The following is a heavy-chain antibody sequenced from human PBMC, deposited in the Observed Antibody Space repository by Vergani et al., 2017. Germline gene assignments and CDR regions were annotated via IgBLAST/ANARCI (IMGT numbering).Heavy chain of an antibody. Sequence: QVQLQQSGPRLVKPSQTLSVTCVISGDSVSSNSASWNWIRQSPSRGLEWLGRTYYRSKWFNDYAVSVMGRITINPDTTKNQFSLQLNYVTSEDSAVYFWAREKDPSSWYFGNYYYHMDVWGTGTTVTVSS. V-gene: IGHV6-1*01. J-gene: IGHJ6*03. D-gene: IGHD6-13*01. CDR2: TYYRSKWFN. CDR3: AREKDPSSWYFGNYYYHMDV. CDR1: GDSVSSNSAS.